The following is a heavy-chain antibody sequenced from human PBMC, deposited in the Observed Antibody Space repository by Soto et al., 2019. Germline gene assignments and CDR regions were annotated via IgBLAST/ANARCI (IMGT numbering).Heavy chain of an antibody. V-gene: IGHV3-66*01. D-gene: IGHD3-22*01. CDR1: GFTVSSVY. CDR3: ARFFVRTCYSDTSDYYLKD. J-gene: IGHJ4*02. Sequence: GGSLRLSCAASGFTVSSVYMSWVRQAPGKGLEWVSVIYSGDSTFYADSVKGRFTVSRDDSKNTLDLQMNSLRAEDTAVYYCARFFVRTCYSDTSDYYLKDWGQGTLVTVSS. CDR2: IYSGDST.